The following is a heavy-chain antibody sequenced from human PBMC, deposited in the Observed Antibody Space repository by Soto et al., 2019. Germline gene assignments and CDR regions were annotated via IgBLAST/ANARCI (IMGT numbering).Heavy chain of an antibody. CDR3: ARHRSGHDHFDY. Sequence: QLQLQESGPGLVKPSETLSLTCTVSGDSINNNAYYWGWIRQPPGKGLEWIGLINYSGNTYYNRFAWGRITMSVDTSKTQFSLELTSVTAADSAVYYCARHRSGHDHFDYWGQGTLVTVSS. CDR1: GDSINNNAYY. D-gene: IGHD5-12*01. V-gene: IGHV4-39*01. CDR2: INYSGNT. J-gene: IGHJ4*02.